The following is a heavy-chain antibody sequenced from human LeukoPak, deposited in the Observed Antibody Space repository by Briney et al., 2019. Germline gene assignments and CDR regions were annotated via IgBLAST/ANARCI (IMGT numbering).Heavy chain of an antibody. D-gene: IGHD1-1*01. J-gene: IGHJ4*02. V-gene: IGHV3-74*01. CDR3: VRDYNFKIDY. CDR1: GFTVTSYV. Sequence: GGSLRLSCAASGFTVTSYVMHWVRQAPGEGLVWVSRINHDGTDITYADSVKGRSTISRDNAKNTLYLRMNSLRADDTAVYYCVRDYNFKIDYWGQGTLVTVSS. CDR2: INHDGTDI.